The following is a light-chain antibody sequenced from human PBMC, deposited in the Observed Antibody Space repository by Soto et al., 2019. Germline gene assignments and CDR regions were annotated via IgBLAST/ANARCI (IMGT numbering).Light chain of an antibody. CDR2: AAS. CDR3: QQSYSTPRT. V-gene: IGKV1-39*01. CDR1: QSISSY. J-gene: IGKJ2*01. Sequence: DIQMTQSPSSLSASVGDRVTITCRASQSISSYLHWYQQNPGKAPKLLIYAASSLQSGVPSRFSGSGSGTDYTLTINSLQPEYFATYYCQQSYSTPRTFGQGTKLEIK.